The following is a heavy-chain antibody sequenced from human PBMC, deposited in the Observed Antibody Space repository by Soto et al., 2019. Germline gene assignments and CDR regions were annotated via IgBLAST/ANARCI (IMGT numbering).Heavy chain of an antibody. CDR1: GCTFSNHA. V-gene: IGHV3-23*01. J-gene: IGHJ4*02. Sequence: GRPLRLSWAASGCTFSNHAMSWIRQAQGKGLEWVSAITGSGGSTYYADSVKGRFTISRDNSKNTLYLQMNSLRAEDTALYYCTKDQILPTWLGLPDYWGQGTLVTVSS. D-gene: IGHD2-21*02. CDR2: ITGSGGST. CDR3: TKDQILPTWLGLPDY.